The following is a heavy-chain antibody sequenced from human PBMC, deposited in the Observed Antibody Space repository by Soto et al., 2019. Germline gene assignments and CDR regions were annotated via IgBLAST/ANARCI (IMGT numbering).Heavy chain of an antibody. J-gene: IGHJ6*02. Sequence: QVQLVQSGAEVKKPGSSVKVSCKASGGTFSSYAISWVRQAPGQGLEGMGGIIPIFGTANYAQKFQGRVTITADESTSTAYMVLSSVRSEDTAVYYCARLGYCSGGSCGYYYYGMDVWGQGTTVTVSS. D-gene: IGHD2-15*01. CDR3: ARLGYCSGGSCGYYYYGMDV. CDR1: GGTFSSYA. CDR2: IIPIFGTA. V-gene: IGHV1-69*12.